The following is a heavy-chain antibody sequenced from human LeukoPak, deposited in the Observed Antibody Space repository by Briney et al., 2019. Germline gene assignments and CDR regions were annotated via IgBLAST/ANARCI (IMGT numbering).Heavy chain of an antibody. CDR2: IYTSGST. J-gene: IGHJ4*02. D-gene: IGHD6-6*01. V-gene: IGHV4-61*02. CDR1: SGSMSTSSHY. CDR3: ARGGSSPY. Sequence: SETLSLTCSASSGSMSTSSHYWGWIRQPAGKGLEWIGRIYTSGSTNYNPSLKSRVTMSVDTSKNQFSLKLSSVTAADTAVYYCARGGSSPYWGQGTLVTVSS.